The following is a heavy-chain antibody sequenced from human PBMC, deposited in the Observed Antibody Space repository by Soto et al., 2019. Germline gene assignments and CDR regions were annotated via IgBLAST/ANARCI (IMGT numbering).Heavy chain of an antibody. V-gene: IGHV4-59*01. CDR3: ARVYCSGGSCYRPSGWFDP. Sequence: SETLSLTCTVSGGSISSYYWSWIRQPPGKGLEWIGYIYYSGSTNYNPSLKSRVTISVDTSKNQFSLKLSSVTAADTAVYYCARVYCSGGSCYRPSGWFDPWGQGTLVTVSS. J-gene: IGHJ5*02. D-gene: IGHD2-15*01. CDR2: IYYSGST. CDR1: GGSISSYY.